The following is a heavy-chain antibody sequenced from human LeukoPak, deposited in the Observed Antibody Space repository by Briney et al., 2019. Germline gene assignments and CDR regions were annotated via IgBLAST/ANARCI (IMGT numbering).Heavy chain of an antibody. CDR1: GGSISSYY. J-gene: IGHJ2*01. CDR3: ARPKLGSWYFDL. D-gene: IGHD7-27*01. Sequence: KPSETLSLTCTVSGGSISSYYWSWIRQPPGKGLEWIGYIYYSGSTNYNPSPKSRVTISVDTSKNQFSLKLSSVTAADTAVYYCARPKLGSWYFDLWGRGTLVTVSS. V-gene: IGHV4-59*08. CDR2: IYYSGST.